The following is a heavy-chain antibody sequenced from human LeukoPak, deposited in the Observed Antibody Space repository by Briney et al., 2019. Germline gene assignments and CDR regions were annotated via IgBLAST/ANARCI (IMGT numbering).Heavy chain of an antibody. D-gene: IGHD3-22*01. CDR2: IYWNDDK. J-gene: IGHJ4*02. CDR1: GFSLSSSGVG. V-gene: IGHV2-5*01. CDR3: SHRRYYYDSSGYCLENLFDY. Sequence: SGPTLVKPTQTLTLTCTFSGFSLSSSGVGVGWIRQSPGKALEWLALIYWNDDKRYSPSLKSRLTITKDTSKNQVVLTMTNMHPGDTATYYCSHRRYYYDSSGYCLENLFDYWGQGTLVTVSS.